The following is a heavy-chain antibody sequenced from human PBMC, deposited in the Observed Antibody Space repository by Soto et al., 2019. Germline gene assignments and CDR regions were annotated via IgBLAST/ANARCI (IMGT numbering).Heavy chain of an antibody. D-gene: IGHD6-19*01. Sequence: QVQLVESGGGVVQPGRSLRLSCAASGFTFSSYAMHWVRQAPGKGLEWVAVISYDGSNKYYADSVKGRFTISRDNSKNTLYLQMNSLRAEDTAVYYCARASSSGSRHYYYGMDVWGQGTTVTVSS. CDR1: GFTFSSYA. CDR3: ARASSSGSRHYYYGMDV. V-gene: IGHV3-30-3*01. J-gene: IGHJ6*02. CDR2: ISYDGSNK.